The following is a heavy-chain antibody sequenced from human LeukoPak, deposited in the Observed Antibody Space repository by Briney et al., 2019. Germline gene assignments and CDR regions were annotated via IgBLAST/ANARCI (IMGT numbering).Heavy chain of an antibody. CDR3: ARDRTGRNDAFDI. CDR1: GYSISSAYY. D-gene: IGHD4-11*01. CDR2: IYHSGST. J-gene: IGHJ3*02. Sequence: PSETLSLTCTVSGYSISSAYYWGWIRQPPGRGLEWIGNIYHSGSTNYNPSLKSRVTISVDTSKNQFSLKLSSVTAADTAVYYCARDRTGRNDAFDIWGQGTMVTVSS. V-gene: IGHV4-38-2*02.